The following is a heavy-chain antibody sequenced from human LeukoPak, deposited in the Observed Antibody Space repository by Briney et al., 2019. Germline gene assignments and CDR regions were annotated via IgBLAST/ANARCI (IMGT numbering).Heavy chain of an antibody. CDR3: ASGIGSGWLGRY. Sequence: GGSLRLSCEASGFTFSNYWMTWVRQAPGKGLEWVAYIKQDGTEKHYVESVKGRFTISRDNAKNSLYLQMNSLRDEDTAVYYCASGIGSGWLGRYWGQGTLVTVSS. V-gene: IGHV3-7*01. CDR2: IKQDGTEK. J-gene: IGHJ4*02. CDR1: GFTFSNYW. D-gene: IGHD6-19*01.